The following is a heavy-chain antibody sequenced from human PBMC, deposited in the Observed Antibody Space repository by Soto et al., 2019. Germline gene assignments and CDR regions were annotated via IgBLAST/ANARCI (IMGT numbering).Heavy chain of an antibody. Sequence: KPSSSXSLAWTFAVSSVGMDTSWCGSCIRQPPVKVLEWIGYVYYRGATNYNTSLKSPVTISVDTSKNKFSLKVTSVIAADTAVYYCARGYISGWEPLYDFDSWGKGNLV. J-gene: IGHJ4*02. D-gene: IGHD6-19*01. CDR3: ARGYISGWEPLYDFDS. CDR1: VSSVGMDTSWC. CDR2: VYYRGAT. V-gene: IGHV4-61*01.